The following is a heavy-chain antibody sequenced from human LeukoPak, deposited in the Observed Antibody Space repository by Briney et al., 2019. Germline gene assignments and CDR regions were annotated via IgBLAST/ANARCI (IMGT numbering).Heavy chain of an antibody. D-gene: IGHD1-1*01. V-gene: IGHV3-11*04. J-gene: IGHJ4*02. CDR3: AKDVTTGTLALDY. CDR2: ISSSSSTI. CDR1: GFTFSDYH. Sequence: GGSLRLSCAASGFTFSDYHMSWLRQAPGKGLEGVSYISSSSSTIYYADSVKGRFTISRDNSKNTLYLQMNSLRAEDTAVYYCAKDVTTGTLALDYWGQGALVTVSS.